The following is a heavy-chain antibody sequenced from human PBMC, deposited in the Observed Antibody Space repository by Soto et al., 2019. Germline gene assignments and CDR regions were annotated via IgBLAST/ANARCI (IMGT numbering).Heavy chain of an antibody. CDR1: GASLSGYY. V-gene: IGHV4-34*01. D-gene: IGHD3-22*01. Sequence: SETLSLTCAVYGASLSGYYFSWIRQSPGQGLDGLGEINHGPTTNYNPSLKSRVAISVDASKNLFSLKVNSVTAADTAVYYCARVPDYSETTGYFYFDTWGQG. CDR2: INHGPTT. CDR3: ARVPDYSETTGYFYFDT. J-gene: IGHJ4*02.